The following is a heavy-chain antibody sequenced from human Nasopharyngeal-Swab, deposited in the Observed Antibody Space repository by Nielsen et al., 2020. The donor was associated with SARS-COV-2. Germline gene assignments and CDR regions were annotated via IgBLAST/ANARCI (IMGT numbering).Heavy chain of an antibody. CDR3: ATEEGSGTYSVNYFDY. CDR2: FDPEDGET. Sequence: ASVKVSCKVSGHTLTQLSMNWVRQAPGGGLEWMGAFDPEDGETLYAQKFQGRVTMTEDTSTDTAYLELSRLTSDDTAVYYCATEEGSGTYSVNYFDYWGQGTLVTVSS. J-gene: IGHJ4*02. D-gene: IGHD1-26*01. CDR1: GHTLTQLS. V-gene: IGHV1-24*01.